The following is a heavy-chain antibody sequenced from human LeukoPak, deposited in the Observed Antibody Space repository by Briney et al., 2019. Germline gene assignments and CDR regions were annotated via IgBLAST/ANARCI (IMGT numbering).Heavy chain of an antibody. Sequence: GGSLRLSCASSGFTFNNYAMSWVRQAPGKGLEWVSVIYSGDSTYYADSVKGRFTISRDNSKNTLYLQMNSLRAEDTAVYYCARGLDDSSGFRGFDYWGQGTLVTVSS. CDR3: ARGLDDSSGFRGFDY. D-gene: IGHD6-19*01. CDR1: GFTFNNYA. CDR2: IYSGDST. V-gene: IGHV3-53*01. J-gene: IGHJ4*02.